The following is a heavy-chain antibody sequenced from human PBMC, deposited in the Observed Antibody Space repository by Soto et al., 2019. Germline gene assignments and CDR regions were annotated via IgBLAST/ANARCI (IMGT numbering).Heavy chain of an antibody. CDR2: SIPIFGTA. Sequence: QVQLVQSGAEVKKPGSSVKVSCKASGGTFSSYAISWVRQAPGQGLEWMGGSIPIFGTANYAQKFQGRVTIAADESTSTATMELSSLRSEDTAVYYCARGARELQYSPFDYWGQGTLVTVSS. V-gene: IGHV1-69*12. CDR3: ARGARELQYSPFDY. D-gene: IGHD1-26*01. CDR1: GGTFSSYA. J-gene: IGHJ4*02.